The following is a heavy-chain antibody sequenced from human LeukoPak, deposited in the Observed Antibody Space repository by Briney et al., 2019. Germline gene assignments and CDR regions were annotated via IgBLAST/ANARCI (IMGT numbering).Heavy chain of an antibody. V-gene: IGHV1-69*06. CDR1: GGTFSSYA. CDR2: IIPIFGTA. J-gene: IGHJ5*02. CDR3: ARTFVVRGVPSWFDP. D-gene: IGHD3-10*01. Sequence: SVKVSCKASGGTFSSYAISWGRQAPGQGLEWIGGIIPIFGTANSAQKFQGRVTITADKSTSTAYMELSSLRSEDTAVYYCARTFVVRGVPSWFDPWGRGTLVTVSS.